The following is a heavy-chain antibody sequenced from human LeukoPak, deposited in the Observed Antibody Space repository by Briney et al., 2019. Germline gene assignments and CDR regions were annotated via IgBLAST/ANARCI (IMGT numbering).Heavy chain of an antibody. CDR3: ARWGDHGTRDAFDI. J-gene: IGHJ3*02. D-gene: IGHD1-7*01. CDR2: ISSSGSTI. CDR1: GFTFSDYY. Sequence: GGSLRLSCAASGFTFSDYYMSWLRQAPGKGLEWVSYISSSGSTIYYADSVKGRFTISRDNAKNSLYLQMNCLRAEDTAVYYCARWGDHGTRDAFDIWGQGTMVTVSS. V-gene: IGHV3-11*04.